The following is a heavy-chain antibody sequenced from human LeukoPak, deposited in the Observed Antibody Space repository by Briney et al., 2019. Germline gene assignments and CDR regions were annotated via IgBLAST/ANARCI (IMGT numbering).Heavy chain of an antibody. J-gene: IGHJ4*02. CDR1: GFSVSNNY. CDR2: IYGDGRT. CDR3: ARGRGLGVVSPYFDY. Sequence: GGSLRLSCVVSGFSVSNNYIIWVRQAPGSGLERVSVIYGDGRTSHSASVRGRFTISRDNSKNIVSLQMNNLRAEDTAVYYCARGRGLGVVSPYFDYWGQGTLVTVSS. D-gene: IGHD3-3*01. V-gene: IGHV3-53*01.